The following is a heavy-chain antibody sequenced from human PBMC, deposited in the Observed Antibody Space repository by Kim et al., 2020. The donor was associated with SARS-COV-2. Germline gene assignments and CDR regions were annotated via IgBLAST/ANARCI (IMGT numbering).Heavy chain of an antibody. Sequence: GGSLRLSCAASGFTFSSYAMHWVRQAPGKGLEWVAVISYDGSNKYYADSVKGRFTISRDNSKNTLYLQMNSLRAEDTAVYYCARDFFGGNTNYYYGMDVWGQGTTVTVSS. V-gene: IGHV3-30-3*01. D-gene: IGHD3-16*01. CDR2: ISYDGSNK. CDR3: ARDFFGGNTNYYYGMDV. CDR1: GFTFSSYA. J-gene: IGHJ6*02.